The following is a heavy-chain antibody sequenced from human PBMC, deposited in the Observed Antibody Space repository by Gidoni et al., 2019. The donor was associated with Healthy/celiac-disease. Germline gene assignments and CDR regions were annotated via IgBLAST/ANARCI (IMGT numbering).Heavy chain of an antibody. CDR3: ARARYCSSTSCYFPYYYYYGMDV. J-gene: IGHJ6*02. CDR2: INHSGST. Sequence: QVQLQQWGAGLLKPSETLSLTCAVYGGSFSGYYWRCIRQPPGKGLEWIGEINHSGSTNYNPSLKSRVTISVDTSKNQFSLKLSSVTAADTAVYYCARARYCSSTSCYFPYYYYYGMDVWGQGTTVTVSS. CDR1: GGSFSGYY. V-gene: IGHV4-34*01. D-gene: IGHD2-2*01.